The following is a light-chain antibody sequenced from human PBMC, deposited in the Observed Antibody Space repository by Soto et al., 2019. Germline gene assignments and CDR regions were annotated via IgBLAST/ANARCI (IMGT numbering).Light chain of an antibody. Sequence: QSVLTQPASVSGSPGQSIAISCTGTSGDIGTYNLVSWYQQHPGKAPKLMISEVNKRPSGVSDRFSGSKSGDTASLTISELRTEDEADYYCCSFAGSGTGVFGTGTKVTVL. CDR2: EVN. CDR1: SGDIGTYNL. CDR3: CSFAGSGTGV. J-gene: IGLJ1*01. V-gene: IGLV2-23*02.